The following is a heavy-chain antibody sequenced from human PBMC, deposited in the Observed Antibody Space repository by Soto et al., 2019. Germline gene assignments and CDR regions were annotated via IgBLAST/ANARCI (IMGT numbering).Heavy chain of an antibody. Sequence: QVTLKESGPVLVKPTETLTLTCTVSGLSLSNGEVGVSWIRQPPGKALEWLAHICSRDDKSYRTSLRSRLSISKDHSRSQVVLTMPNQDPMDSATYYCALIKDCSRTDRYLASFAPWGQGTLVTVSS. CDR2: ICSRDDK. D-gene: IGHD2-2*01. V-gene: IGHV2-26*01. CDR3: ALIKDCSRTDRYLASFAP. J-gene: IGHJ5*02. CDR1: GLSLSNGEVG.